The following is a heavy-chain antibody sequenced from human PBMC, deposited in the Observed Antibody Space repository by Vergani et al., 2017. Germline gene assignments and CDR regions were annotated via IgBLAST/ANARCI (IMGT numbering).Heavy chain of an antibody. D-gene: IGHD2-2*01. CDR3: ARSGDIVVVPAAFYFDY. CDR2: IYYSGST. Sequence: QVQLQESGQGLVKPSQTLSLTCTVSGGSISSGDYYWSWIRQPPGKGLEWIGYIYYSGSTSYNPSLKSRVTISVDTSKNQFSLKLSSVTAADTAVYYCARSGDIVVVPAAFYFDYWGQGTLVTVSS. V-gene: IGHV4-30-4*08. CDR1: GGSISSGDYY. J-gene: IGHJ4*02.